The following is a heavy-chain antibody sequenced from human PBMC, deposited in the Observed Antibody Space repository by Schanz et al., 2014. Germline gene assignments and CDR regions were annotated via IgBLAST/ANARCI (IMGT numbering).Heavy chain of an antibody. V-gene: IGHV3-23*04. CDR3: PKDPHKDYGGKPQALDI. CDR1: GFTFSSHS. Sequence: EVQLVESGGNLVQPGGSLRLSCVASGFTFSSHSMNWVRQAPGKGLEWVSAISDSGGSMFYADSVKGRFTISRDNSKSPLFLQMDSLLSPPSSFFSSPKDPHKDYGGKPQALDIWGQGTMVTVSS. CDR2: ISDSGGSM. D-gene: IGHD4-17*01. J-gene: IGHJ3*02.